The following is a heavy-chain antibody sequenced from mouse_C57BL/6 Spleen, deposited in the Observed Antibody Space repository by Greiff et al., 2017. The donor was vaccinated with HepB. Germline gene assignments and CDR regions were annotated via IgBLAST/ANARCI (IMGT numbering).Heavy chain of an antibody. CDR2: IDPSDSYT. J-gene: IGHJ2*01. CDR3: ARGGLRREYFDY. CDR1: GYTFTSYW. V-gene: IGHV1-69*01. D-gene: IGHD2-4*01. Sequence: QVQLQQPGAELVMPGASVKLSCKASGYTFTSYWMHWVKQRPGQGLEWIGEIDPSDSYTNYNQKFKGKSTLTVDKSSSTAYMQLSSLTSEDSAVYYCARGGLRREYFDYWGQGTTLTVSS.